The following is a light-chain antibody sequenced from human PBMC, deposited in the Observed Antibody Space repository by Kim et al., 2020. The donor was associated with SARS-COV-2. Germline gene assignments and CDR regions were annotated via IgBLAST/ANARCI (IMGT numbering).Light chain of an antibody. CDR1: QSVSSSY. J-gene: IGKJ1*01. Sequence: ERATLSCRASQSVSSSYLAWYQQKPGQAPRLLIYGASSRATGIPDRFSGSGSGTDFTLTISRLEPEDFAVYYCQQYGSSPPIAWTFGQGTKVDIK. V-gene: IGKV3-20*01. CDR3: QQYGSSPPIAWT. CDR2: GAS.